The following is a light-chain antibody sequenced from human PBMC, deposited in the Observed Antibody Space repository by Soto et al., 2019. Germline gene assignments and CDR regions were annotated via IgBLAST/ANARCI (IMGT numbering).Light chain of an antibody. Sequence: EIVLTQSPGTLSLSPGERATLSCRASQSVSSSYLAWYQQKPGQAPRLLIYGASSRATGIPDRFSGSGSGTDFTLTISRLEPEDFAVYYCQQYGSSTWMFGQGTKVDI. CDR2: GAS. CDR3: QQYGSSTWM. CDR1: QSVSSSY. V-gene: IGKV3-20*01. J-gene: IGKJ1*01.